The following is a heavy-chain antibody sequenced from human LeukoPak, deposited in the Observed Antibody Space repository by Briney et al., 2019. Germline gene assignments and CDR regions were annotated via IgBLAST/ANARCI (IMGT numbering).Heavy chain of an antibody. V-gene: IGHV1-2*02. CDR1: GYTFTGYY. J-gene: IGHJ2*01. Sequence: ASVKVSCKASGYTFTGYYMHWVRQAPGQGLEWMGWINPNSGGTNYAQKFQGRVTMTRDTSISTAYMELSRLRSDDTAVYYCAALGGAASPRPSSWCSFDLGGRGTLFIVS. CDR3: AALGGAASPRPSSWCSFDL. D-gene: IGHD2-8*01. CDR2: INPNSGGT.